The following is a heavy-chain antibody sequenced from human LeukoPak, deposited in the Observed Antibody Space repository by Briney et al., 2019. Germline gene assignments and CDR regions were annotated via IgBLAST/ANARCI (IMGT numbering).Heavy chain of an antibody. CDR2: IYYSGST. Sequence: SETLSLTCTVSGGSISSYYWSWIRQPSGKGLEWIGYIYYSGSTNYNPSLKSRVTISVDTSKNQFSLKLSPVTAADTAVYYCARKAVGATGAFDIWGQGTMVTVSS. D-gene: IGHD1-26*01. V-gene: IGHV4-59*08. J-gene: IGHJ3*02. CDR1: GGSISSYY. CDR3: ARKAVGATGAFDI.